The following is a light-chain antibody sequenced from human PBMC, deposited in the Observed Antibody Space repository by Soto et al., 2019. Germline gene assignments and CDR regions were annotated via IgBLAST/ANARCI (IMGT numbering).Light chain of an antibody. CDR3: QQYGSSRRT. J-gene: IGKJ1*01. CDR1: QSVSSSY. Sequence: IVLTQSPGTLSLSPVERATLSCRASQSVSSSYLAWYQQKPGQAPRLLIYGASSRATGIPDRFSGSGSGTDFTLTISRLEPEDFAVYYCQQYGSSRRTFGQGTKVDNK. V-gene: IGKV3-20*01. CDR2: GAS.